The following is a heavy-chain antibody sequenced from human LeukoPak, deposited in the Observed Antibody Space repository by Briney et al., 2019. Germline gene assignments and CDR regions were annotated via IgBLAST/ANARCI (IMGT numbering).Heavy chain of an antibody. CDR2: ISSSGSTI. D-gene: IGHD3-10*01. V-gene: IGHV3-48*03. CDR1: GFTFSSYE. Sequence: GGSLRLSCAASGFTFSSYEMNWVRQAPGKGLEWVSYISSSGSTIYYADSVKGRFTISRDNAKNSLYLQMNSLRAEDTAVYYCARSYYYGSALAPYDYWGQGTLVTVSS. CDR3: ARSYYYGSALAPYDY. J-gene: IGHJ4*02.